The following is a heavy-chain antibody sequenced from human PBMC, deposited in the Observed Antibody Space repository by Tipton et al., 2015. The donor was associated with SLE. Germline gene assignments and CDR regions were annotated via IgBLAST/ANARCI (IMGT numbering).Heavy chain of an antibody. Sequence: TLSLTCTDSGGSISSYYWSWIRQPPGKGLEWIGYIYYSGSTNYNPSLKSRVTISVDTSKNQFSLKLSSVTAADTAVYYCARSGDGYKLFDYWGQGTLVTVSS. V-gene: IGHV4-59*01. CDR2: IYYSGST. D-gene: IGHD5-24*01. CDR3: ARSGDGYKLFDY. CDR1: GGSISSYY. J-gene: IGHJ4*02.